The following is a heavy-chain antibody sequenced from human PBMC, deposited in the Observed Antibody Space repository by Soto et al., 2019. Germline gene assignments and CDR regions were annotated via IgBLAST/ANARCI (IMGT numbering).Heavy chain of an antibody. CDR2: IFSNDEK. V-gene: IGHV2-26*01. Sequence: QVTLKESGPVLVKPTEPLTLTCTVSGFSLSNARMGVSWIRQPPGKALEWLAHIFSNDEKSYSTSLKSRLTISKDTSKSQVVLTMTNMDPVDTATYSCEQIQWRGWFDPWGQGTLVTVSS. J-gene: IGHJ5*02. CDR3: EQIQWRGWFDP. CDR1: GFSLSNARMG. D-gene: IGHD6-19*01.